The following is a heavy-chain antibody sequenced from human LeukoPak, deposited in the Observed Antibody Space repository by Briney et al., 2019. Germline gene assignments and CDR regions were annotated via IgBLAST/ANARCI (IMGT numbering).Heavy chain of an antibody. J-gene: IGHJ4*02. Sequence: TGGSLRLSCAAWGFTFTISGMQGLRQAPGRGGEGVTFICYDGGDIFYADSVKGRFTISRDNAKNSLYVQMNSQRGEDTAVYYCAKCLDSTSWITYKCAVDYWGQGTLVTVSS. V-gene: IGHV3-33*03. D-gene: IGHD6-13*01. CDR1: GFTFTISG. CDR2: ICYDGGDI. CDR3: AKCLDSTSWITYKCAVDY.